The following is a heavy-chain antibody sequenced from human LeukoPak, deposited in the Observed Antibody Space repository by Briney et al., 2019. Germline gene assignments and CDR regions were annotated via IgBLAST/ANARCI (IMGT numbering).Heavy chain of an antibody. Sequence: GGSLRLSCAASGFTFNSYSMNWVRQAPGKGLEWVSYISSSGSSIYYADSVKGRFTISRDNAKNSLYLQMNSLRAEDTAVYYCAREVLWCEDFWGQGTLVTVSS. D-gene: IGHD4/OR15-4a*01. J-gene: IGHJ4*02. CDR3: AREVLWCEDF. CDR1: GFTFNSYS. V-gene: IGHV3-48*04. CDR2: ISSSGSSI.